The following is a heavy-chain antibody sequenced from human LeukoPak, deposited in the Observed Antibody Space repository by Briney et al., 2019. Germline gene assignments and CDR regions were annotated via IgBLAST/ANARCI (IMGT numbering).Heavy chain of an antibody. J-gene: IGHJ4*02. CDR3: ARITNSGYYWLFDY. CDR2: LKQDGSEK. D-gene: IGHD3-22*01. V-gene: IGHV3-7*04. CDR1: GXTFSSYW. Sequence: GGSLRLSCVASGXTFSSYWVSWVRQAPGRGLESVANLKQDGSEKYYVDSVKGRFTISRDNAKNSLYLQMNSLRSEDTAVYYCARITNSGYYWLFDYWGQGTLVTVSS.